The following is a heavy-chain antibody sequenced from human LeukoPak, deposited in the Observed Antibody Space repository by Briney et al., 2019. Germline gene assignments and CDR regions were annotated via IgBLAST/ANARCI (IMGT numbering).Heavy chain of an antibody. CDR2: INPNSGGT. CDR1: GYTFTGYY. Sequence: ASVKVSCKASGYTFTGYYIHWVRQAPGQGLEWMGRINPNSGGTNYEQKFEGRVTMTRDTSISTAYMELSRLRSDDTAVYYCVWQKVGVTEFDDWGQGTLVTVSS. J-gene: IGHJ4*02. V-gene: IGHV1-2*06. D-gene: IGHD1-26*01. CDR3: VWQKVGVTEFDD.